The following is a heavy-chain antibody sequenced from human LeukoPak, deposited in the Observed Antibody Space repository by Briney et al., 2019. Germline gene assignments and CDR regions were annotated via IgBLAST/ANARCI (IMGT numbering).Heavy chain of an antibody. V-gene: IGHV1-46*01. CDR3: ARGVGYSNYVYYYYYYMDV. CDR1: GYTFTSYY. Sequence: ASVKVSCKASGYTFTSYYMHWVRQAPGQGLEWMGIINPSGGSTSYAQKFQGRVTMTRDMSTSTVYMELSSLRSEDTAVYYCARGVGYSNYVYYYYYYMDVWGKGTTVTVSS. J-gene: IGHJ6*03. CDR2: INPSGGST. D-gene: IGHD4-11*01.